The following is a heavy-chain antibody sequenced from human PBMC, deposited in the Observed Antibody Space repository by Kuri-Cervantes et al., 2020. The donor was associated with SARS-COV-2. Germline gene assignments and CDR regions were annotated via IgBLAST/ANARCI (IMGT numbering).Heavy chain of an antibody. CDR1: GYTLTSYD. CDR2: MNPNSGNT. D-gene: IGHD1-1*01. V-gene: IGHV1-8*03. J-gene: IGHJ6*03. CDR3: AKLAGTDGYYYYYMDV. Sequence: ASVKVSCKASGYTLTSYDINWVRQATGQGLEWMGWMNPNSGNTGYAQKFQGRVTITRNTSISTAYMELSSLRSEDTAVYYCAKLAGTDGYYYYYMDVWGKGTTVTVSS.